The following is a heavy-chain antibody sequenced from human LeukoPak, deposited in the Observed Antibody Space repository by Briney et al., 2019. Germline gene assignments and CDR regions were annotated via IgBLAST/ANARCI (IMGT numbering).Heavy chain of an antibody. D-gene: IGHD2-2*01. V-gene: IGHV4-39*01. CDR1: GGSISSSSYY. Sequence: SETLSLTCTVSGGSISSSSYYWGWIRQPPGKGLEWIGSIYYSGSTYYNPSLKSRVTISVDTSKNQFSLKPSSVTAADTAVYYCARHGRLIVVVPAAMYYFDYWGQGTLVTVSS. J-gene: IGHJ4*02. CDR2: IYYSGST. CDR3: ARHGRLIVVVPAAMYYFDY.